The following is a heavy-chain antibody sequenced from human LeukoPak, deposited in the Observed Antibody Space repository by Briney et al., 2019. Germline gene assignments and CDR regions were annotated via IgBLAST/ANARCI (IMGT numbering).Heavy chain of an antibody. CDR3: AREDASGSYWVY. Sequence: PGGSLRLSCAASGFAFSSSWMHWVRQAPGRGLVWASRINEDGTGTSYADSVKGRFTISRDNAKNSLYLQMNSLRAEDTAVYYCAREDASGSYWVYWGQGALVTVSS. D-gene: IGHD3-10*01. J-gene: IGHJ4*02. CDR2: INEDGTGT. CDR1: GFAFSSSW. V-gene: IGHV3-74*01.